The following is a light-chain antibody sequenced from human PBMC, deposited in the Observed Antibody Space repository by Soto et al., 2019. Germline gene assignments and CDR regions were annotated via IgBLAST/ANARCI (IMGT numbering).Light chain of an antibody. CDR2: DAS. CDR3: QKCGIAPFS. CDR1: QGISSS. Sequence: AIQLTQSPSSLSASVGDRVTITCRASQGISSSLAWYQQRPQKAPKLLIYDASTLQSGVPSRFSGSGSGTDFTLTISSLQPEDFATYYCQKCGIAPFSFGGGTKVELK. J-gene: IGKJ4*01. V-gene: IGKV1-13*02.